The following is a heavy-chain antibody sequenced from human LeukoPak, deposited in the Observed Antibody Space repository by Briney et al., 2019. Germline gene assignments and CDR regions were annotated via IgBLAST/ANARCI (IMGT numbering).Heavy chain of an antibody. Sequence: APVKVSCKASGGTFSSYAISWVRQAPGQGLEWMGGIIPIFGTANYAQKFQGRVTITTDESTSTAYMELSSLRSEDTAVYYCARDNGVVVMTQGWFDPWGQGTLVTVSS. CDR1: GGTFSSYA. CDR3: ARDNGVVVMTQGWFDP. V-gene: IGHV1-69*05. D-gene: IGHD3-22*01. J-gene: IGHJ5*02. CDR2: IIPIFGTA.